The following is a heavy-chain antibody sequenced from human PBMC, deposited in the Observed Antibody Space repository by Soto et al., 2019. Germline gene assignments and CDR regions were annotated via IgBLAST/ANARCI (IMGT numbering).Heavy chain of an antibody. Sequence: GGSLRLSCAASGFTFSHYGMHWVRQAPDRGLEWVAVIWYDGSKEFYAESVKGRFTISRDDSTKTLYLEMNSLRVDDTGVYYCLREDSFRDSSAPCGQGTLVTVSS. CDR1: GFTFSHYG. V-gene: IGHV3-33*01. J-gene: IGHJ5*02. CDR2: IWYDGSKE. D-gene: IGHD3-22*01. CDR3: LREDSFRDSSAP.